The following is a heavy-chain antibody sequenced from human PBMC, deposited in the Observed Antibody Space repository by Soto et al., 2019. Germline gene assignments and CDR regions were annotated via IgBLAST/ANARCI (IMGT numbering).Heavy chain of an antibody. D-gene: IGHD1-20*01. CDR2: ISGRGDGT. CDR1: GFTFDTYA. J-gene: IGHJ4*02. Sequence: EVQLLESGGGLVQPGGSLTLSCAASGFTFDTYAMTWVRQAPGKGLEWVSAISGRGDGTYYADSVKGRFTISRDNSKNTVFPQMNSLRAEDTALYYCAKYNNYWDEDYWGQGTLVTVSS. V-gene: IGHV3-23*01. CDR3: AKYNNYWDEDY.